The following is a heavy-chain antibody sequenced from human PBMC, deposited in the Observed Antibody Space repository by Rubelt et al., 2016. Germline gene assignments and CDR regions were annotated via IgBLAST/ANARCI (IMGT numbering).Heavy chain of an antibody. J-gene: IGHJ4*01. CDR3: ARGTYSPYFHY. D-gene: IGHD3-16*01. Sequence: QVQLHQWGAGLLKPSETLSLSCAGFGVFFNGSYVSWVRQAPGKGLEWIGEINHEGSPNYNPSLKSRVTMAIDTSKNQLSLKLTSVTAADTAVYYCARGTYSPYFHYWGHGILVTVSS. CDR2: INHEGSP. CDR1: GVFFNGSY. V-gene: IGHV4-34*01.